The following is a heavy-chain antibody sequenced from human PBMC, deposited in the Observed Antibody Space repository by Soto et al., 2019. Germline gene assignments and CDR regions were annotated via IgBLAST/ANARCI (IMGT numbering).Heavy chain of an antibody. Sequence: GGSLRLSCAASGFTFSSYAMHWVRQAPGKGLEWVAVISYDGSNKYYADSVKGRFTISRDNSKNTLYLQMNSLRAEDTAVYYCARDSRIEYYGSGHEVGAFDIWGQGTRVTVSS. V-gene: IGHV3-30-3*01. J-gene: IGHJ3*02. CDR1: GFTFSSYA. CDR2: ISYDGSNK. CDR3: ARDSRIEYYGSGHEVGAFDI. D-gene: IGHD3-10*01.